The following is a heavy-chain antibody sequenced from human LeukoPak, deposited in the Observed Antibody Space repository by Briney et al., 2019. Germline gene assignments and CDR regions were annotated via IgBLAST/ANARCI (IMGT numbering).Heavy chain of an antibody. CDR2: IYYSGST. CDR3: ARIRTYYYDSSGYPLLDY. Sequence: SQTLSLTCTVAGGSISSGDYYWSWIRQPPGKGLEWIGYIYYSGSTYYNPSLKSRVTISVDTSKNQFSLKLSSVTAADTAVYYCARIRTYYYDSSGYPLLDYWGQGTLVTVSS. D-gene: IGHD3-22*01. V-gene: IGHV4-30-4*08. CDR1: GGSISSGDYY. J-gene: IGHJ4*02.